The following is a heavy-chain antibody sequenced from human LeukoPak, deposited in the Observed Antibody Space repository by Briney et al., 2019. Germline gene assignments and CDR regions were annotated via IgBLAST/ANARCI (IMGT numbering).Heavy chain of an antibody. D-gene: IGHD6-13*01. CDR3: ARGGASSRYFNS. J-gene: IGHJ4*02. CDR2: ISYSGGP. CDR1: GGSISSDH. V-gene: IGHV4-59*01. Sequence: SETLSLTCSVSGGSISSDHWSWIRQPPGKGLEWIAFISYSGGPDYNPSLKSRVTISIDTSKNQFSLKLTSVTSADTAVYYCARGGASSRYFNSWGQGTLVTVSS.